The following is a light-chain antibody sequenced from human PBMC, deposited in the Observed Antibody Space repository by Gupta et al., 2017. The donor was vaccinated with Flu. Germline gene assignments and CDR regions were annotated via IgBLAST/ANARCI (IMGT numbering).Light chain of an antibody. CDR1: SSDVGGYKY. CDR3: SSYTSSSTLVV. CDR2: EVS. Sequence: QSALTQPASVSGSPGQSITISCTGTSSDVGGYKYVSWFQQHPGKAPKLMIYEVSNRPSGVSNRFSGSKSGNTASLTISGLQAEDEADYYCSSYTSSSTLVVFGGGTKLTVV. J-gene: IGLJ2*01. V-gene: IGLV2-14*01.